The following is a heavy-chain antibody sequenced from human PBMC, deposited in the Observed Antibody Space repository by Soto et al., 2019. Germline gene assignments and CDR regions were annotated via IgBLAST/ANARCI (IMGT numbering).Heavy chain of an antibody. CDR2: IIPIFGTA. D-gene: IGHD2-15*01. CDR1: GGTFSSYA. V-gene: IGHV1-69*01. Sequence: QVQLVQSGAEVKKPGSSVKVSCKASGGTFSSYAISWVRQAPGQGLEWMGGIIPIFGTANYAQKFQGRVTITADESTSTAYMELGSLRSEDTAVYYCARDTNCSGGSCYSGDYYYYGMDVWGQGTTVTVSS. J-gene: IGHJ6*02. CDR3: ARDTNCSGGSCYSGDYYYYGMDV.